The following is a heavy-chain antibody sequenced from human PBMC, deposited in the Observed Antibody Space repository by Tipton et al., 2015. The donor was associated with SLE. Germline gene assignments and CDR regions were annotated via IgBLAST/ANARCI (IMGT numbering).Heavy chain of an antibody. Sequence: RSLRLSCTASGFTFDEYALSWFRQAPGKGLEWVGFIRSRDYGATKEYAASMKDRVTISRESRGIVYLQMDRLKIEDTAVYYCTRILGGWSDLWPDHWGQGTLVTVSS. CDR3: TRILGGWSDLWPDH. V-gene: IGHV3-49*03. CDR2: IRSRDYGATK. CDR1: GFTFDEYA. J-gene: IGHJ4*02. D-gene: IGHD3-16*01.